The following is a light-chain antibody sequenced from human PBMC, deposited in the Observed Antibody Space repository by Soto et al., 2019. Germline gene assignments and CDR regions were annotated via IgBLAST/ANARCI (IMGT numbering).Light chain of an antibody. CDR3: QQDNSFPNT. Sequence: DVQMTQSPSTLSGSVGDRVSFTCRANQSISNRLAWYQQKSGKAPKLLIYDASTLESGVPSRISGSGSGTEFTLTISSLQPDDFATYHCQQDNSFPNTFGQGTKLE. CDR2: DAS. J-gene: IGKJ2*01. V-gene: IGKV1-5*01. CDR1: QSISNR.